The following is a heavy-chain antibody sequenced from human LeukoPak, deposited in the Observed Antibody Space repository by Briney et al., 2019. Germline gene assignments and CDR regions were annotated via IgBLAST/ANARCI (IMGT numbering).Heavy chain of an antibody. D-gene: IGHD3-16*01. Sequence: PSETLSLTCAVYGGSFSGYYWSCIRQPPGKGLEWIGEINHSGSTNYNPSLKSRVTISVDTSKNQFSLKLSSVTAADTAVYYCARDPPTFDAFDIWGQGTMVTVSS. V-gene: IGHV4-34*01. J-gene: IGHJ3*02. CDR1: GGSFSGYY. CDR3: ARDPPTFDAFDI. CDR2: INHSGST.